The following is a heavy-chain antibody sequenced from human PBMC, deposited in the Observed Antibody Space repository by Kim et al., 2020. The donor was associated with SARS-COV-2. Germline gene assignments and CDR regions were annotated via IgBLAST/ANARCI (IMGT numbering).Heavy chain of an antibody. J-gene: IGHJ6*02. V-gene: IGHV3-9*01. Sequence: GGSLRLSCVVSGFTFHNHAMHWVRQAPGKGLEWVAGIFWNGGGTGYADSVRGRFTISRDIAESSLYLQMNSLRTEDTALYFCVNDIFAGGADLWGQGTTV. D-gene: IGHD3-3*02. CDR1: GFTFHNHA. CDR2: IFWNGGGT. CDR3: VNDIFAGGADL.